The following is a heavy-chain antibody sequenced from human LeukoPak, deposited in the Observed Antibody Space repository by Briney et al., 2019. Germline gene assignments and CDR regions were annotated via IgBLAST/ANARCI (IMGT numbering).Heavy chain of an antibody. D-gene: IGHD6-13*01. CDR3: ASTILGSWYFDY. Sequence: GGSLRLSCAASGFTFSSYWMHWVRQAPGTGLVWVARIKTDGSYSEYADSVKGRFTISRDNAKNSLYLQMNSLRAEDTAVYYCASTILGSWYFDYWGQGTLVTVSS. CDR2: IKTDGSYS. J-gene: IGHJ4*02. CDR1: GFTFSSYW. V-gene: IGHV3-74*03.